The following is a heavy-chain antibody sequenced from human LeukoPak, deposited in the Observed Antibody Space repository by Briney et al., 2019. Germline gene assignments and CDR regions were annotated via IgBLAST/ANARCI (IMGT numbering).Heavy chain of an antibody. CDR1: GFSLSTSGVG. V-gene: IGHV2-5*02. J-gene: IGHJ4*02. Sequence: SGPTLVKPTQPLTLTCTFSGFSLSTSGVGVGWIRQPPGKALEWLALIYWDDDKRYSPSLKSRLTITKDTSKNQVVLTMTNMDPVDTATYYCAHGELGGDYFDYWGQGTLVTVSS. D-gene: IGHD1-26*01. CDR2: IYWDDDK. CDR3: AHGELGGDYFDY.